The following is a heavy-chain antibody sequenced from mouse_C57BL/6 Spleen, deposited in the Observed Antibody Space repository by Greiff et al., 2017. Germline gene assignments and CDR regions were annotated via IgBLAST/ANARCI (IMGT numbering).Heavy chain of an antibody. CDR3: ARGNWLYAMDY. D-gene: IGHD4-1*01. CDR2: SRNKANDYTT. V-gene: IGHV7-1*01. CDR1: GFTFSDFY. J-gene: IGHJ4*01. Sequence: EVHLVESGGGLVQSGRSLRLSCATSGFTFSDFYMEWVRQAPGKGLEWIAASRNKANDYTTDYSASVKGRFIVSRDTSRSILYHQMNALRAEDTAISYCARGNWLYAMDYWGQGTSVTVSS.